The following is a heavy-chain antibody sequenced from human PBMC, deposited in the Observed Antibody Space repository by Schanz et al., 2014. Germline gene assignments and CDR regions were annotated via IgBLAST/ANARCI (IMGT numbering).Heavy chain of an antibody. D-gene: IGHD2-2*01. CDR2: IYTSGST. Sequence: QVHLEESGPGLVKPSETLSLTCTVSGGSISSYYWSWIRQPAGKGLEWIGRIYTSGSTNYNPSLRGRATMSEDTPNNHFSQTLSSVAAADTAVYYCAREWIVRPPDDIIVVPAAYYFDYWGQGTLVTVSS. V-gene: IGHV4-4*07. CDR3: AREWIVRPPDDIIVVPAAYYFDY. CDR1: GGSISSYY. J-gene: IGHJ4*02.